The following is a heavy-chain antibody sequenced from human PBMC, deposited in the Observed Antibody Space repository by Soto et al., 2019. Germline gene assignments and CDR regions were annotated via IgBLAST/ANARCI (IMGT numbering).Heavy chain of an antibody. Sequence: SVKVSCKASGGTFSSYAISWVRQAPGQGLEWMGGIIPIFGTANYAQKFQGRVTITADESTSTAYMELSSLRSEDTAVYYCASHRYYDFWSGYYSPAYYYGMDVWGQGTTVTVSS. V-gene: IGHV1-69*13. D-gene: IGHD3-3*01. CDR3: ASHRYYDFWSGYYSPAYYYGMDV. J-gene: IGHJ6*02. CDR1: GGTFSSYA. CDR2: IIPIFGTA.